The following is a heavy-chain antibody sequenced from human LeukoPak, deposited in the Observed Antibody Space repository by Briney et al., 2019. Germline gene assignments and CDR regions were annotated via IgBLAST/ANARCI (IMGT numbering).Heavy chain of an antibody. D-gene: IGHD3-10*01. Sequence: GGSLRLSCAASGFTFTIYAMSWVRQAPGKGLEWVSIIYSGGSTYYADSVKGRFTISRDNSKNTVYLQMKSLRAEDTAVYYCATGDPGFAWGQGTLVTVSS. CDR3: ATGDPGFA. V-gene: IGHV3-66*01. CDR1: GFTFTIYA. J-gene: IGHJ5*02. CDR2: IYSGGST.